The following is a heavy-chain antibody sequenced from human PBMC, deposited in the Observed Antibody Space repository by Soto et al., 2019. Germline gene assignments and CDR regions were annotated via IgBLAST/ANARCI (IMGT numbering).Heavy chain of an antibody. CDR1: GGSISSGGYY. CDR2: IYYSGST. CDR3: ARGHYYDSSGYLFDY. J-gene: IGHJ4*02. D-gene: IGHD3-22*01. Sequence: SETLSLTCTVSGGSISSGGYYWSWIRQHPGKGLEWIGYIYYSGSTYYNPSLKSRVTISVDTSKNQFSLKLSSVTAADTAVYYCARGHYYDSSGYLFDYWGQGTLVTVSS. V-gene: IGHV4-31*03.